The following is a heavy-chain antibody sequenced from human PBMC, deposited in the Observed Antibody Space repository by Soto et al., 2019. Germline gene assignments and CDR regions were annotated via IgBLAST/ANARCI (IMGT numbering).Heavy chain of an antibody. D-gene: IGHD5-18*01. CDR2: IYYSGST. Sequence: SETLSLTCTASGGSISSSSYYWGWIRQPPGKGLEWIGSIYYSGSTYYNPSLKSRVTISVDTSKNQFSLKLSSVTAADTAVYYCARDVDTAMVTPPYYYYYYGMDVWGQGTTVTVSS. V-gene: IGHV4-39*02. CDR3: ARDVDTAMVTPPYYYYYYGMDV. CDR1: GGSISSSSYY. J-gene: IGHJ6*02.